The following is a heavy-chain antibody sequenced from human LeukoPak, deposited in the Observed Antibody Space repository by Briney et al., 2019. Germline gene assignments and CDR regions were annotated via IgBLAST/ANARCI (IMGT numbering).Heavy chain of an antibody. V-gene: IGHV4-39*01. Sequence: SETLSLTCTVSGGSISSSSYYWGWIRQPPGKGLEWIGSIYYSGSTYYNPSLKSRVTISVDTSKNQFSLKLSSVTAADTAVYYCARLGPTTGPDEGNYYYYYMDVWGKGTTVTISS. D-gene: IGHD1-14*01. CDR1: GGSISSSSYY. CDR2: IYYSGST. CDR3: ARLGPTTGPDEGNYYYYYMDV. J-gene: IGHJ6*03.